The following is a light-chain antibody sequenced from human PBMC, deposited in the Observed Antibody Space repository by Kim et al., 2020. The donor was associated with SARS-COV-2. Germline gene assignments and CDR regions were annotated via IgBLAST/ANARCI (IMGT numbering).Light chain of an antibody. J-gene: IGKJ4*02. V-gene: IGKV1-39*01. CDR3: QYSHTAPLLT. CDR2: AAS. CDR1: QSISTY. Sequence: DIQMTQSPSSLAASVGDRVTIACRASQSISTYLNWYQQKPGKAPKLLIYAASRLQSGVPSRFSGSGSGTDFTLTISSLQPEAFASSYCQYSHTAPLLTFGGGTKVDIK.